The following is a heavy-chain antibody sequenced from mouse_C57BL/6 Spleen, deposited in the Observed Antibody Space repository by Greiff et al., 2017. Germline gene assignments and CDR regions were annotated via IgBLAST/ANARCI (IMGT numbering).Heavy chain of an antibody. CDR2: INPNNGGT. Sequence: VQLQQSGPELVKPGASVKISCKASGYTFTDYYMNWVKQSHGKSLEWIGDINPNNGGTSYNQKFKGKATLTVDKSSSTAYMELRSLTSEDSAVYYCARWGDYYGSSWDAMDYWGQGTSVTVSS. CDR1: GYTFTDYY. CDR3: ARWGDYYGSSWDAMDY. V-gene: IGHV1-26*01. D-gene: IGHD1-1*01. J-gene: IGHJ4*01.